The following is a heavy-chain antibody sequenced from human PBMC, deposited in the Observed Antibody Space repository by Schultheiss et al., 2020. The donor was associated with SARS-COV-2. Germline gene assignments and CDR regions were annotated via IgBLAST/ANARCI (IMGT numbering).Heavy chain of an antibody. V-gene: IGHV4-30-4*01. CDR1: GGSISSGDYY. CDR3: ARDVAYCSGGSCYGIDC. CDR2: IYYSGST. D-gene: IGHD2-15*01. J-gene: IGHJ4*02. Sequence: SETLSLTCTVSGGSISSGDYYWSWIRQPPGKGLEWIGYIYYSGSTYYNPSLKSRVTISLDKSKNQFSLNLTSVTAADTAVYYCARDVAYCSGGSCYGIDCWGQGTLVTVSS.